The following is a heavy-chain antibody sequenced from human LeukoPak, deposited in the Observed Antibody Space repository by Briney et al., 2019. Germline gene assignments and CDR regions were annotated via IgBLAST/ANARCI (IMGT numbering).Heavy chain of an antibody. Sequence: SETLSLTCTVSGVSISTYYWSWIRQPPGKGLEWLGHISYSGSTNYNPSLKSRVTVSVDTSKKQFSLKLTSVTAVDTAVYHCARRGGSYSNWFDPWGQGTLVTVSS. V-gene: IGHV4-59*08. J-gene: IGHJ5*02. D-gene: IGHD1-26*01. CDR2: ISYSGST. CDR1: GVSISTYY. CDR3: ARRGGSYSNWFDP.